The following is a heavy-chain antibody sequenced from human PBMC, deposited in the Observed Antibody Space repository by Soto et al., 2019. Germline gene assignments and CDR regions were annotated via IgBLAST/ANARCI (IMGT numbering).Heavy chain of an antibody. J-gene: IGHJ4*02. CDR2: IYYSGST. Sequence: SETLSLTCSVSGESIGSGGHYWNWIRQRPEKGLEWIGYIYYSGSTYYNPSLKSRVTISVDTSKNQFSLKLSSVTAADTAVYYCARAGYSGYEIDYWGQGTLVTVSS. CDR3: ARAGYSGYEIDY. D-gene: IGHD5-12*01. CDR1: GESIGSGGHY. V-gene: IGHV4-31*03.